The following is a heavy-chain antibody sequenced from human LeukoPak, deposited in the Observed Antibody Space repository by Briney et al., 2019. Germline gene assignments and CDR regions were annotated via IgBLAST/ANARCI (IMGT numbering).Heavy chain of an antibody. CDR2: IYPSDSDT. CDR3: ARPLQGIVGATGFNY. V-gene: IGHV5-51*01. CDR1: EYSFATYW. Sequence: GESLKISCQGSEYSFATYWIAWLRQMPGKGLEWMGIIYPSDSDTRYSPSFQGQVTISADKSIKTAYLQWSSLKASDTAMYYCARPLQGIVGATGFNYWGQGTLVTVSS. J-gene: IGHJ4*02. D-gene: IGHD1-26*01.